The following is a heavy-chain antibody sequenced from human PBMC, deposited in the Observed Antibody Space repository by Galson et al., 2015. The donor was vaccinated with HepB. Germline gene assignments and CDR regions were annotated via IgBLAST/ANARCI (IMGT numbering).Heavy chain of an antibody. J-gene: IGHJ6*02. V-gene: IGHV7-4-1*02. CDR3: TREAYGTDQNYGMVD. CDR2: VNPNTGNP. CDR1: GYVFTDYG. D-gene: IGHD2-8*02. Sequence: SVKVSCKASGYVFTDYGINWVRQAPGQGVEWMGWVNPNTGNPTYAQGFAGRFIFSLDTSVSTAYLQISSLKAEDTAVYYCTREAYGTDQNYGMVDWGQGTPVTVSS.